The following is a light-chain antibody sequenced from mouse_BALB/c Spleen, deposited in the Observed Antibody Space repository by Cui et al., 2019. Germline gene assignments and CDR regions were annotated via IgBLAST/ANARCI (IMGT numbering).Light chain of an antibody. CDR2: STS. CDR1: SSVSSSY. CDR3: HQYHRSPPT. J-gene: IGKJ2*01. Sequence: QIVLTQSPAIMSASLGERVTMTCTASSSVSSSYFHWYQQKPGSSPKLWIYSTSNLASGVPARFSGSGSGTSYSLTISSMEAEDAATYYCHQYHRSPPTFGGGTKLEIK. V-gene: IGKV4-74*01.